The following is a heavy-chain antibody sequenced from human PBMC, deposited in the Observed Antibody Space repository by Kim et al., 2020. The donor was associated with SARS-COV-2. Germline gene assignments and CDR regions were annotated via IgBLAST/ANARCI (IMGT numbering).Heavy chain of an antibody. D-gene: IGHD3-16*02. CDR1: GFTFSSYA. J-gene: IGHJ2*01. CDR3: AKGGIMITFGGVIEYFDL. V-gene: IGHV3-23*01. CDR2: ISGSGGST. Sequence: GGSLRLSCAASGFTFSSYAMSWVRQAPGKGLEWVSAISGSGGSTYYADSVKGRFTISRDNSKNTLYLQMNSLRAEDTAVYYCAKGGIMITFGGVIEYFDLWGRGTLVTVSS.